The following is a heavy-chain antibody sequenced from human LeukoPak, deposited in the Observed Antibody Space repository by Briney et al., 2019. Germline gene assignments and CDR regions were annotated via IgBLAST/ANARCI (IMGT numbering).Heavy chain of an antibody. CDR2: ISSSGSTI. D-gene: IGHD3-16*01. J-gene: IGHJ4*02. CDR3: ARDQDYVWGSPQFDY. V-gene: IGHV3-48*03. Sequence: GRSLRLSCAASGFTFSSYEMNWVRQAPGKGLEWVSYISSSGSTIYYADSVKGRFTISRDNAKNSLYLQMNSLRAEDTAVYYCARDQDYVWGSPQFDYWGQGTLVTVSS. CDR1: GFTFSSYE.